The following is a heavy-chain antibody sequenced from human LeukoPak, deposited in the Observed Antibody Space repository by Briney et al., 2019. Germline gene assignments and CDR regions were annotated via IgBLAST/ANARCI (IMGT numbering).Heavy chain of an antibody. V-gene: IGHV3-53*04. CDR1: GLTVSSNY. Sequence: GGSLRLSCVASGLTVSSNYMSWDRQAPGKGLEWVSVIYSAGNTYYADSVKGRFTISRHNSENTLYLQMNSLRVEDTAVYYCARGGTPGYSSARIDYWGQGALVTVSS. J-gene: IGHJ4*02. CDR3: ARGGTPGYSSARIDY. D-gene: IGHD6-19*01. CDR2: IYSAGNT.